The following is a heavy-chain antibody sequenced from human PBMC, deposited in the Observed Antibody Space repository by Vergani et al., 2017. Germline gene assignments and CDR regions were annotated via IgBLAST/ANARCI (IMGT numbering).Heavy chain of an antibody. J-gene: IGHJ6*03. D-gene: IGHD1-1*01. CDR1: GFPFSDYG. CDR3: ARDFLTRVTTLDYYYMGV. V-gene: IGHV3-30*03. CDR2: ISYDGNKK. Sequence: QVQLVESGGGEVQPGRSLRLSRSAAGFPFSDYGVHWVRPAPGKGLEWVSVISYDGNKKNYADSVKGRFTISRDNSKNTLYLEMNALRAEDTAVYYCARDFLTRVTTLDYYYMGVWGRGTTVTVSS.